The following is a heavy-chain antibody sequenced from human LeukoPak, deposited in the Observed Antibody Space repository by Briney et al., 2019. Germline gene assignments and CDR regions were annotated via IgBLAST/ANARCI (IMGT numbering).Heavy chain of an antibody. CDR2: MNPNSGNT. Sequence: ASVTVSCKASGYTFTSYDINWVRQAPGQGLEWMGWMNPNSGNTGYAQKFQGRVTMTRNTSISTAYMELSSLRSEDTAVYYCARLRAIYQYQLLYYYYGMDVWGQGTTVTVSS. J-gene: IGHJ6*02. CDR3: ARLRAIYQYQLLYYYYGMDV. V-gene: IGHV1-8*01. D-gene: IGHD2-2*01. CDR1: GYTFTSYD.